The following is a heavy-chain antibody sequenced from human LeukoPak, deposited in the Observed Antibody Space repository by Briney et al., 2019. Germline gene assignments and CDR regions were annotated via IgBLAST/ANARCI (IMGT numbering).Heavy chain of an antibody. J-gene: IGHJ4*02. CDR3: TSFGGSGYYPH. CDR2: IRSKANSYAT. V-gene: IGHV3-73*01. D-gene: IGHD3-22*01. Sequence: GGSLRLSCAASGFTFSGSAMHWVRQASGKGLEWVGRIRSKANSYATAYAASVKGRFTISRDDSKNTAYLQMNSLKTEDTAAYYCTSFGGSGYYPHWGQGTLVTVSS. CDR1: GFTFSGSA.